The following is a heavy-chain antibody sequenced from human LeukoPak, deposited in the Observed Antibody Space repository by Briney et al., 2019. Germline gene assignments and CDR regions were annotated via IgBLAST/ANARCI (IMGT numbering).Heavy chain of an antibody. V-gene: IGHV3-11*01. CDR1: GFTFSDYY. D-gene: IGHD2-2*03. CDR2: ISSSGSTI. J-gene: IGHJ3*02. Sequence: GGSLRLSCAASGFTFSDYYMSWIRQAPGKGLEWVSYISSSGSTIYYADSVKGRFTISRDNAKNSLYLQMNSLGAEDTAVYYCARDIGPGYCSSTSCYRYAFDIWGQGTMVTVSS. CDR3: ARDIGPGYCSSTSCYRYAFDI.